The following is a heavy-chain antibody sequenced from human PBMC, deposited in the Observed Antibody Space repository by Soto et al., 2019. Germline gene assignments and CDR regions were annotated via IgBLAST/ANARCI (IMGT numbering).Heavy chain of an antibody. D-gene: IGHD5-12*01. CDR3: ARHQRYDGGLDI. CDR1: SGSISSSNW. J-gene: IGHJ3*02. CDR2: IYHSGST. V-gene: IGHV4-4*02. Sequence: SETLSLTCAVSSGSISSSNWWSWVRQPPGKGLEWIGEIYHSGSTNYNPSLKSRVTISVDKSKNQFSLKLSSVTAADTAVYYCARHQRYDGGLDIWGQGTMVTVSS.